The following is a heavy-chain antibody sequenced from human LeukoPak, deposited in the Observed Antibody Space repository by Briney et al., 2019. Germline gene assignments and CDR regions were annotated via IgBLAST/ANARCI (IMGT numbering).Heavy chain of an antibody. J-gene: IGHJ3*02. CDR2: ISAYNGNT. D-gene: IGHD2-21*01. CDR1: GYTFTSYG. Sequence: EASVRVSCKASGYTFTSYGISWVRQAPGQGLEWMGWISAYNGNTNYAQKLQGRVTMTTDTSTSTAYMELRSLRSDDTAVYYCARDLRIRGAFDIWGQGTMVTVSS. V-gene: IGHV1-18*01. CDR3: ARDLRIRGAFDI.